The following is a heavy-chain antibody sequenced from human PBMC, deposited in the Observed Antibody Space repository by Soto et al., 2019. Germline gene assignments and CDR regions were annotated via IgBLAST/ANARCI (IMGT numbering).Heavy chain of an antibody. Sequence: QAQLVQSGAEVKRPGSSVKVSCKASGVTFSSYSISWVRQAPGQGLEWMGRIIPMVGTPNYAQKFQGRVTFSADKSTSTAYMVLNSLISDDTAVYYCATDGGSTSSSAYNYFMDVWGKGTPVTVSS. V-gene: IGHV1-69*08. CDR1: GVTFSSYS. J-gene: IGHJ6*03. CDR2: IIPMVGTP. CDR3: ATDGGSTSSSAYNYFMDV. D-gene: IGHD3-16*01.